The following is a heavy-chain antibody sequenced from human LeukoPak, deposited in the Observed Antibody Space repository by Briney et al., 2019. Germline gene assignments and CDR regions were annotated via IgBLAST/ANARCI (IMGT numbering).Heavy chain of an antibody. CDR2: ISYDGSNK. Sequence: PGGSLRLSCAASGFTFSSYAMHWVRQAPGKGLEWVAVISYDGSNKYYADSVKGRFTISRDNSKNTLYLQMNSLRAEDTAVYYCARARDYASLWWFDPWGQGTLVTVPS. V-gene: IGHV3-30*04. D-gene: IGHD4-17*01. CDR3: ARARDYASLWWFDP. J-gene: IGHJ5*02. CDR1: GFTFSSYA.